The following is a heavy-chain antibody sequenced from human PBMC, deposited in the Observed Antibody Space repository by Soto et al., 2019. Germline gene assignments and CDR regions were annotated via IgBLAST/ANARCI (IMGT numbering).Heavy chain of an antibody. CDR3: ARGRKAQLVDSAYNY. CDR2: INHSGST. CDR1: GGSFSGYY. V-gene: IGHV4-34*01. J-gene: IGHJ4*02. D-gene: IGHD5-12*01. Sequence: QVQLQQWGAGLLKPSETLSLTCAVYGGSFSGYYWSWIRQPPGKGLEWIGEINHSGSTNYNPSLKSRVTLSVDTSKNQFSLKLSSVTAADTAVYYCARGRKAQLVDSAYNYWGQGTLVTVSS.